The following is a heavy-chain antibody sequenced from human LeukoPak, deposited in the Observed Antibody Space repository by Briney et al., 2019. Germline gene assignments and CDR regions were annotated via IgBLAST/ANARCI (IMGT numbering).Heavy chain of an antibody. J-gene: IGHJ6*02. V-gene: IGHV3-23*01. CDR2: ISGSGGGT. CDR3: ARVADDDYGDYYYYGMDV. Sequence: PGGSLRLSCAASGFTFSSYAMSWVRQGPGKGLEWVSDISGSGGGTYYVDSVKGRFTISRDNSKNTLYLQMNSLRAEDTAVYYCARVADDDYGDYYYYGMDVWGQGTTVTVSS. CDR1: GFTFSSYA. D-gene: IGHD4-17*01.